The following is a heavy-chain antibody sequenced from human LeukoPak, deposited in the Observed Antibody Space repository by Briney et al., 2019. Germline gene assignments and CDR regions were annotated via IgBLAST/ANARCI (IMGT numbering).Heavy chain of an antibody. V-gene: IGHV3-30*18. J-gene: IGHJ4*02. CDR1: GFTFSGYG. CDR2: ISYDGGNK. D-gene: IGHD3/OR15-3a*01. Sequence: GGSLRLSCAASGFTFSGYGMHWVRQAPGKGLEWVALISYDGGNKYYADSVKGRFTISRDSSKNTLYLQMNSLRAEDTSVYFCAKGGVLGLEYFDYWGQGTLVTVSS. CDR3: AKGGVLGLEYFDY.